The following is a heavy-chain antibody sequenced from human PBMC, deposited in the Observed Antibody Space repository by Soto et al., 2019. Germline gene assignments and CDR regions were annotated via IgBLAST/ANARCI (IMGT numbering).Heavy chain of an antibody. V-gene: IGHV4-59*01. J-gene: IGHJ6*02. CDR2: IYYSGST. CDR3: TTDSPKLRYFDWLPTPNYYYYYGMDV. CDR1: GGSISSYY. Sequence: SETLSLTCTVSGGSISSYYWSWIRQPPGKGLEWIGYIYYSGSTNYNPSLKSRFTISVDTSKNQFSLKLSSVTAADTAVYYCTTDSPKLRYFDWLPTPNYYYYYGMDVWGQGTTVTVSS. D-gene: IGHD3-9*01.